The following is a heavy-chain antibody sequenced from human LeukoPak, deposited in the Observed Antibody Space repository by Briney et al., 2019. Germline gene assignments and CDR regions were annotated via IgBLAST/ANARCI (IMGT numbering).Heavy chain of an antibody. D-gene: IGHD2-21*01. CDR3: AKGKVNHDGALDA. J-gene: IGHJ3*01. CDR1: GGSFSGYY. CDR2: ISSSGSTI. V-gene: IGHV3-11*01. Sequence: LSLTCAVYGGSFSGYYMSWIRQAPGKGLEWVSYISSSGSTIYYADSVKGRFTISRDNAKNSLYLQMNSLRAEDTAVYYCAKGKVNHDGALDAWGQGTLVTVSS.